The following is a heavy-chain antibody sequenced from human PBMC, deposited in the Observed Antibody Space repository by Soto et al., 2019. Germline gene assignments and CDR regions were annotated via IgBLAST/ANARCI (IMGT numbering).Heavy chain of an antibody. CDR1: GFTFSSYS. V-gene: IGHV3-21*01. CDR3: ASARDGMIGDAFDI. D-gene: IGHD3-22*01. J-gene: IGHJ3*02. Sequence: PGGSLRLSCAASGFTFSSYSMNWVRQAPGKGLEWVSSISSSSSYMYYADPVKGGFTISRDNAKNSLYLQMKSLRSEDKAVYYFASARDGMIGDAFDIWGQGTMVTVSS. CDR2: ISSSSSYM.